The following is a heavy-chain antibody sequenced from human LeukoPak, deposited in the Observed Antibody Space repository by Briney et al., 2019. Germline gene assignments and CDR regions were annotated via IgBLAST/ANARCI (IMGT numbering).Heavy chain of an antibody. CDR1: ELTFSGYW. CDR2: IKGDGSIT. J-gene: IGHJ4*02. D-gene: IGHD3-22*01. V-gene: IGHV3-74*01. Sequence: PGGSLRLSCAASELTFSGYWMHWVRQAPGKGLVWVSRIKGDGSITSYADSVKGRFTISRDNSKNTLYLQMNSLRAEDTAVYYCAKTRTQSSSYFSRPLDYWGQGTLVTVSS. CDR3: AKTRTQSSSYFSRPLDY.